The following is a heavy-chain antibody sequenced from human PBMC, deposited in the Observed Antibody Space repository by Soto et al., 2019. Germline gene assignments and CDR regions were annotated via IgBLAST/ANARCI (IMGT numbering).Heavy chain of an antibody. CDR2: ISAYNGNT. J-gene: IGHJ4*02. V-gene: IGHV1-18*01. CDR1: GYTFTSYG. CDR3: ARELIYYDSSGLPGY. Sequence: ASVKVSCKASGYTFTSYGISWVRQAPGQGLEWMGWISAYNGNTNHAQKLQGRVNMTNDTYTSTAYMELRSLRSDDTAVYYCARELIYYDSSGLPGYWGQGTLVTVSS. D-gene: IGHD3-22*01.